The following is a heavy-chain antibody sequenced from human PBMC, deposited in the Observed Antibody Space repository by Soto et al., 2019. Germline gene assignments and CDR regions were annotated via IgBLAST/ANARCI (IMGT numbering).Heavy chain of an antibody. Sequence: ASVKVSCKAFGYTFTSYAMHWVRQAPGQRLEWKGWINAGNANTKYSQKFQGRVTITRDTSASTAYMELSRLRSEDTVVYYCARDMSVTYYYDSSGPDAFDIWGQGTMVTVSS. CDR3: ARDMSVTYYYDSSGPDAFDI. J-gene: IGHJ3*02. D-gene: IGHD3-22*01. CDR1: GYTFTSYA. CDR2: INAGNANT. V-gene: IGHV1-3*01.